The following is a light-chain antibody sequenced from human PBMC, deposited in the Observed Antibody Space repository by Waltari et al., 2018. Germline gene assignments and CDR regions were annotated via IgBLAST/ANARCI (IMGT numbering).Light chain of an antibody. V-gene: IGKV3-20*01. CDR3: QQYGGSPYT. CDR1: QSISSGY. Sequence: EFVLTQSPGTLSLSPGERATLSCRASQSISSGYLAWYQQKPGPTPRLLIYGASIRAIGIPDRFSGSGSGTGFTLTISRLEPEDFAVYYCQQYGGSPYTFGQGTKLEIK. CDR2: GAS. J-gene: IGKJ2*01.